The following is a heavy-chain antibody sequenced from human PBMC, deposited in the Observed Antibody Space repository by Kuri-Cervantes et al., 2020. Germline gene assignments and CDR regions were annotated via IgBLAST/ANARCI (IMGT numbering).Heavy chain of an antibody. J-gene: IGHJ5*02. CDR3: ARDGGSGGKFDP. V-gene: IGHV1-8*01. Sequence: ASVKVSCKASGYTFTSYDINWVRQATGQGLEWMGWMNPNSGNTGYAQKLQGRVTMTTDTSTSTAYMELRSLRSDDTAVYYCARDGGSGGKFDPWGQGTLVTVSS. CDR1: GYTFTSYD. CDR2: MNPNSGNT. D-gene: IGHD3-10*01.